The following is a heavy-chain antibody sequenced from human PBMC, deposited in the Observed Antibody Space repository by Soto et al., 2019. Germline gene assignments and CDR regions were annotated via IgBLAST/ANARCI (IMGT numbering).Heavy chain of an antibody. J-gene: IGHJ4*02. V-gene: IGHV3-74*01. CDR2: INSDGSST. CDR3: ARDEGYGYGVDY. CDR1: GVTFSSHW. Sequence: PGGSLRLSCAASGVTFSSHWMHWVRQAPGKGLVWVSRINSDGSSTTYADSVKGRFTFSRDNAKNTLYLQMNSLRAEDTAIYYCARDEGYGYGVDYWGQGTLVTVSS. D-gene: IGHD5-18*01.